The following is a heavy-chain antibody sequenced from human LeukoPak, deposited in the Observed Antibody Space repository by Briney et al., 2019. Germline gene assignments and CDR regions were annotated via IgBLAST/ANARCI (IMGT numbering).Heavy chain of an antibody. D-gene: IGHD3-9*01. CDR1: GFTFSSYG. Sequence: GGSLRLSCAASGFTFSSYGMNWVRQAPGKGLEWVSYISTSSSTIYYADSVKGRFTISRDNAKNSLYLQMNSLRAEDTAVIYCARERVTTSYYYYGMDVWGQGTTVTVSS. CDR2: ISTSSSTI. CDR3: ARERVTTSYYYYGMDV. J-gene: IGHJ6*02. V-gene: IGHV3-48*04.